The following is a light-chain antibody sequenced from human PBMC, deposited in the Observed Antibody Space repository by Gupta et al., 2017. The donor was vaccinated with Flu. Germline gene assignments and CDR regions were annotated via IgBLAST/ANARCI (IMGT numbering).Light chain of an antibody. CDR2: KAS. CDR3: HHYNTFYSWT. Sequence: STLSASVGDKVTITCRTSQRIDNWLAWYQQKAGQAPKLLIYKASRLESGVSSRFSGSGSGAEYTLTIDSLQPDDFATYYYHHYNTFYSWTFGQGTKVEI. J-gene: IGKJ1*01. V-gene: IGKV1-5*03. CDR1: QRIDNW.